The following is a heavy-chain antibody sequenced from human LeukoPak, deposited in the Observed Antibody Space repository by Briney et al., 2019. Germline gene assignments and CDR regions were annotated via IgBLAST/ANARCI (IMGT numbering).Heavy chain of an antibody. CDR3: ARDLLDYGDYDYYYYMDV. Sequence: GGSLRLSCEASGFTFRSYDMHWVRQATGKGLEWVSAIGRSDDTYYSDSVKGRFTISRDDAKNSLYLQMNSLRAGDTAVYYSARDLLDYGDYDYYYYMDVWGKGTTVTISS. D-gene: IGHD4-17*01. J-gene: IGHJ6*03. CDR2: IGRSDDT. V-gene: IGHV3-13*01. CDR1: GFTFRSYD.